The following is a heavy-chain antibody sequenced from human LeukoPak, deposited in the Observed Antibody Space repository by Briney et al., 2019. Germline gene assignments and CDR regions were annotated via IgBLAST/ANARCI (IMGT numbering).Heavy chain of an antibody. D-gene: IGHD4-11*01. Sequence: EASVKVSCKASGGTFCSYAISWVRQAPGQGLGWMGRIIPIFGTANYAQKFQGRVTITTDESTSTAYMELSSLRSEDTAVYYCARDEDYRSFDYWGQGTLVTVSS. CDR3: ARDEDYRSFDY. J-gene: IGHJ4*02. CDR1: GGTFCSYA. V-gene: IGHV1-69*05. CDR2: IIPIFGTA.